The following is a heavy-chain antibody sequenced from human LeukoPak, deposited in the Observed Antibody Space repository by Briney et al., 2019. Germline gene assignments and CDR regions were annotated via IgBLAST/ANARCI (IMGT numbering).Heavy chain of an antibody. CDR2: IYYTGST. D-gene: IGHD7-27*01. V-gene: IGHV4-59*02. CDR1: GGSVSDYY. J-gene: IGHJ4*02. CDR3: ASRKLGNDY. Sequence: SETLSLTCTISGGSVSDYYWSWIRQSPGKGLEWIGYIYYTGSTTYNPSLKSRVTISADQSKNQFSPKPSTLTASYLAVYYVASRKLGNDYWGQGTLVTVSS.